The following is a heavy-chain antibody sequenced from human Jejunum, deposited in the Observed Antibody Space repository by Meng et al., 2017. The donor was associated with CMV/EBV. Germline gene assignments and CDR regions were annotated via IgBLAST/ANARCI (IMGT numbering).Heavy chain of an antibody. CDR2: ISWNSGNI. CDR1: TFSSCW. J-gene: IGHJ6*02. CDR3: AKDIGDYYRYYSYGLDV. D-gene: IGHD3-10*01. Sequence: TFSSCWMHWVRQAPGKGLEWVAGISWNSGNIGYAASVKGRFTISRDNAKNSLYLQMNSLRAEDTALYYCAKDIGDYYRYYSYGLDVWGLGTTVTVSS. V-gene: IGHV3-9*01.